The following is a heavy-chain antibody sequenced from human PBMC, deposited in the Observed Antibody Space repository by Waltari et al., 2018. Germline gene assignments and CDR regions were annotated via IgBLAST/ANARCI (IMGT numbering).Heavy chain of an antibody. D-gene: IGHD2-21*02. CDR1: GFSLIPSAVG. CDR2: ISWNDAK. J-gene: IGHJ4*02. Sequence: QITLKESGPTLVKPTQTLTLTCSFSGFSLIPSAVGVGWIRQPPGKALEWLAVISWNDAKRYSPSLNSRLTITKDTSKNQVVLTMTNMDPVDTATYYCAHHRGGGNSAVLDYWGQGTLVTVSS. CDR3: AHHRGGGNSAVLDY. V-gene: IGHV2-5*01.